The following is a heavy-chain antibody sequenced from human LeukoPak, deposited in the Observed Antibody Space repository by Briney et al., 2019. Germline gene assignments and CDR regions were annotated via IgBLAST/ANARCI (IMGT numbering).Heavy chain of an antibody. Sequence: PSETLSLTCAVYGGSFSGYYWSWIRQPPGKGLEWIGEINHSGSTNYNPSLKSRVTISVDTSKNQFSLKLSSVTAAGTAVYYCARASKRLGAGRLDNWGQGTLVTVSS. D-gene: IGHD4/OR15-4a*01. CDR1: GGSFSGYY. CDR2: INHSGST. V-gene: IGHV4-34*01. CDR3: ARASKRLGAGRLDN. J-gene: IGHJ4*02.